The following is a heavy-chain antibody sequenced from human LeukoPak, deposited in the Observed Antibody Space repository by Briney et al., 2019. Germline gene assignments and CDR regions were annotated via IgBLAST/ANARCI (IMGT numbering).Heavy chain of an antibody. D-gene: IGHD5-18*01. V-gene: IGHV1-69*05. CDR3: ARGAQYSYGKGRFDY. J-gene: IGHJ4*02. CDR1: GGTLSSYA. CDR2: IIPIFGTA. Sequence: ASVKVSCKPSGGTLSSYAISWVRQAPGQGLEWMGGIIPIFGTANYAQKFQGRVTITTDESTSTAYMELSSLRSEDTAVYYCARGAQYSYGKGRFDYWGQGTLVTVSS.